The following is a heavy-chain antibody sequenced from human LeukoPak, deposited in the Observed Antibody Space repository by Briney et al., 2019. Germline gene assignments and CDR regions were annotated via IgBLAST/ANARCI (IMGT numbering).Heavy chain of an antibody. CDR2: FYLVDADT. J-gene: IGHJ6*03. D-gene: IGHD3-3*01. V-gene: IGHV5-51*01. CDR3: ARSRYDFWSGYYTAPIGDILTGYFPYYYYMDV. Sequence: GESLKISCKGSGYSFTSYWSGWVRQMPGKGLEWMGIFYLVDADTRYSPSCQGQFPLSADKSISTAYLQWSSLKASDTAMYYCARSRYDFWSGYYTAPIGDILTGYFPYYYYMDVWGKGTTVTVSS. CDR1: GYSFTSYW.